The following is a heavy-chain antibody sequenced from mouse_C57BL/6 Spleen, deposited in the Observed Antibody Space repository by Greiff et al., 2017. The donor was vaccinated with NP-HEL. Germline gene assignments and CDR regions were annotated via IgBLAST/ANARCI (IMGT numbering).Heavy chain of an antibody. V-gene: IGHV1-64*01. CDR1: GYTFTSYW. D-gene: IGHD1-1*01. CDR2: IHPTSGST. Sequence: VKLQQPGAELVKPGASVKLPCKASGYTFTSYWMHWVKQRPGQGLEWIGMIHPTSGSTNYNEKFKSKATLTVDKSSSTAYIHLSSLTSEDSAVYYCASYHGSSYCDHWGQGNTLTVSS. CDR3: ASYHGSSYCDH. J-gene: IGHJ2*01.